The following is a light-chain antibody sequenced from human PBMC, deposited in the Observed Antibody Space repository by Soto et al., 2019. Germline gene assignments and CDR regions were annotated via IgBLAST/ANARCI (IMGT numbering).Light chain of an antibody. CDR2: DAA. V-gene: IGKV1-13*02. J-gene: IGKJ4*01. Sequence: AIQLTQSPSSLSASVGDRVTITCRASQDISSALAWYQQKPGEAPKVLLFDAASLESGVPSRFSGSGSGTDFTLTIISLQPEDFATYYCQQYSSYPLTFGGGTKVDIK. CDR3: QQYSSYPLT. CDR1: QDISSA.